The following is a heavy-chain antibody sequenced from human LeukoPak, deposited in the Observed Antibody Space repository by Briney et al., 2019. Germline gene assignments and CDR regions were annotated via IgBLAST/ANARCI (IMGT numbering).Heavy chain of an antibody. D-gene: IGHD6-6*01. Sequence: SETLSPTCTVSGGSISSYYWSWIRQPAGKGLEWIGRIYTSGSTNFDPSLKSRVSISLDTSQNQFSLKLSSVTAADTAVYYCAREGAARNFDYWGQGILVTVSS. CDR2: IYTSGST. J-gene: IGHJ4*02. CDR1: GGSISSYY. V-gene: IGHV4-4*07. CDR3: AREGAARNFDY.